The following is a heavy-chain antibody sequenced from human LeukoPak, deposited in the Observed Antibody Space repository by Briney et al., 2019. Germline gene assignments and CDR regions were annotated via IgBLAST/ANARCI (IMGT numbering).Heavy chain of an antibody. CDR2: IRYDGSNK. Sequence: PGGSLRLSCAPSGFTFSSYGMHWVRQAPGKGLEWVAFIRYDGSNKYYADSVKGRFTISRDNSKNTLYLQMNSLRAEDTAVYYCARLYDSSGYYYIYYMDVWGKGTTVTVSS. CDR1: GFTFSSYG. D-gene: IGHD3-22*01. J-gene: IGHJ6*03. V-gene: IGHV3-30*02. CDR3: ARLYDSSGYYYIYYMDV.